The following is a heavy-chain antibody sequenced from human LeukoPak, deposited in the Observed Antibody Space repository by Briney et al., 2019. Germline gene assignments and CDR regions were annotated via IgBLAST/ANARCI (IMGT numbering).Heavy chain of an antibody. J-gene: IGHJ4*02. D-gene: IGHD2-2*01. CDR3: ARGYCSSTSCYSTAIDY. CDR1: GFTFNSYA. CDR2: ISSNGGST. Sequence: PGGSLRLSCAASGFTFNSYAMHWVRQAPGKGLEYVSAISSNGGSTYYANSVKGRFTISRDNSKNTLYLQMGSLRAEDMAVYYCARGYCSSTSCYSTAIDYWGQGTSVTVSS. V-gene: IGHV3-64*01.